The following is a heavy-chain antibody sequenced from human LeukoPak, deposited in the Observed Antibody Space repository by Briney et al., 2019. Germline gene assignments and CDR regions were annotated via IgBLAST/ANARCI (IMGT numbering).Heavy chain of an antibody. CDR2: FDPEDGET. J-gene: IGHJ6*02. D-gene: IGHD2-15*01. CDR3: ATAVVVAASHYGMDV. Sequence: GASVTVSCKVSGYTLTVLSMHWVRQAPGTGLEWVGGFDPEDGETIYAQKFQGRVTMTEDTSTDTAYMELSSLRSEDTAVYYCATAVVVAASHYGMDVWGQGTTVTVSS. V-gene: IGHV1-24*01. CDR1: GYTLTVLS.